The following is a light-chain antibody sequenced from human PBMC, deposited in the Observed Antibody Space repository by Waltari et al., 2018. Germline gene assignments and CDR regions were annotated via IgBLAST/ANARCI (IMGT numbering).Light chain of an antibody. V-gene: IGLV2-23*02. J-gene: IGLJ1*01. Sequence: QSALSQPASVSGSPGQSVTASCTGGSSDVGDYNFVSWYRQHPGKAPERMNHDVDKRPSGVSNRFSGSKSGNTASLTIAGLQAEDQADYYCCSYAGRGTFVFGTGTQVTVL. CDR3: CSYAGRGTFV. CDR1: SSDVGDYNF. CDR2: DVD.